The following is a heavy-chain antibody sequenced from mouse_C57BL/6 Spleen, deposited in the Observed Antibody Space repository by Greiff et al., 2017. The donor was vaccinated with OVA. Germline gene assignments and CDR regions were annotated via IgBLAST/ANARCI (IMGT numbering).Heavy chain of an antibody. CDR1: GFTFSDYY. Sequence: EVNVVESEGGLVQPGRSLKLSCTASGFTFSDYYMAWVRQVPEKGLEWVANINYDGSSTYYLDSLKSRFIISRDNAKNILYLQMSSLKSEDTATYYCARDRELGLHWYFDVWGTGTTVTVSS. J-gene: IGHJ1*03. CDR3: ARDRELGLHWYFDV. V-gene: IGHV5-16*01. CDR2: INYDGSST. D-gene: IGHD3-1*01.